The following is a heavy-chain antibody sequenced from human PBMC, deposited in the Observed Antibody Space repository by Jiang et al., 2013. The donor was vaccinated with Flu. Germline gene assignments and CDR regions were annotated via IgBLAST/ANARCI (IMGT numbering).Heavy chain of an antibody. J-gene: IGHJ4*02. CDR3: AREVGGGNFLIDY. Sequence: VQLVESGAEMKKPGASVKVSCKTSGYTFTDYYIHWVRQAPGQGPQWMGWLNTKSGGTNYAQKFQGRVTMTRDTSITTAYMELGSLRSDDTAVYFCAREVGGGNFLIDYWGQGTRVTVSS. V-gene: IGHV1-2*02. D-gene: IGHD4-23*01. CDR1: GYTFTDYY. CDR2: LNTKSGGT.